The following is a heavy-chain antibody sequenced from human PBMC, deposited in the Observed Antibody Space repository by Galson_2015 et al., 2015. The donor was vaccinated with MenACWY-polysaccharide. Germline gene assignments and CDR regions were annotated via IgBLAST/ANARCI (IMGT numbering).Heavy chain of an antibody. CDR1: GGSISSGGYY. D-gene: IGHD5-12*01. Sequence: TLSLTCTVSGGSISSGGYYWSWIRQHPGKGLEWIGYVYYSGSTYYNPSLKSRVTISVDTSKNQFSLKLSSVTAADTAVYYCARDSQGATIDYWGQGTLVTVSS. CDR2: VYYSGST. J-gene: IGHJ4*02. V-gene: IGHV4-31*03. CDR3: ARDSQGATIDY.